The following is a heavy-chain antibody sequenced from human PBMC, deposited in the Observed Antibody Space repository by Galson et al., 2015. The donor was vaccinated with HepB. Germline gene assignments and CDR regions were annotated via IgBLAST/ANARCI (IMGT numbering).Heavy chain of an antibody. D-gene: IGHD4-23*01. CDR3: ARAFRGNTVLTRPPFSN. CDR1: GYTFTSYD. J-gene: IGHJ4*02. Sequence: SVKVSCKASGYTFTSYDINWVRQATGQGLEWMGWMNPNSGNTGYAQKFQGRVTTTRNTSIGTAYMELSSLRSEDTAVYYCARAFRGNTVLTRPPFSNWCQVTLFTASS. V-gene: IGHV1-8*01. CDR2: MNPNSGNT.